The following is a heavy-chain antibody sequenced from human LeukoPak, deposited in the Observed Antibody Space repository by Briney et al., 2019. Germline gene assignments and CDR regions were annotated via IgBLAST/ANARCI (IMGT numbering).Heavy chain of an antibody. V-gene: IGHV3-23*01. CDR2: IGGSGDNT. Sequence: GGSLRLSCAASGFTFSSYAMSGVRQAPGKGLEWVSGIGGSGDNTYYADSVKGRFTISRDNTKNSLYLQMNSLRAEDTAVFYCARDQYDTWSRRGNFDSWGQGTLVIVSS. CDR3: ARDQYDTWSRRGNFDS. J-gene: IGHJ4*02. CDR1: GFTFSSYA. D-gene: IGHD3-3*01.